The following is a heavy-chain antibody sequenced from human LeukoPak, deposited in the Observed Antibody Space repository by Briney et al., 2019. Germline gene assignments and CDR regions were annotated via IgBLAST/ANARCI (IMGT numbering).Heavy chain of an antibody. V-gene: IGHV3-74*01. CDR3: ARGGPLPAAPIDY. Sequence: GGSLRLSCAASGFPFDMYWMHWVRPAPGQGLMWVARIKPDGNIITYADSVKGRFTISRDNDLDTVYLQMNSLSVDDTAVYFCARGGPLPAAPIDYWGQGTLVTVSS. J-gene: IGHJ4*02. CDR1: GFPFDMYW. CDR2: IKPDGNII. D-gene: IGHD5-12*01.